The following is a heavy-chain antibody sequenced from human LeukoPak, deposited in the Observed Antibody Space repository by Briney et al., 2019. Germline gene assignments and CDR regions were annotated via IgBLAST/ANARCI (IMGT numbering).Heavy chain of an antibody. J-gene: IGHJ4*02. Sequence: PGGSLRLSCAASGFTFSSYAMSWVRQAPGKGLEWVSAISGSGGSTYYADSVKGRSTISRDNSKNTLYLQMNSLRAEDTAVYYCARGMGWLRYPKSYFDYWGQGTLVTVSS. CDR3: ARGMGWLRYPKSYFDY. CDR2: ISGSGGST. CDR1: GFTFSSYA. V-gene: IGHV3-23*01. D-gene: IGHD5-24*01.